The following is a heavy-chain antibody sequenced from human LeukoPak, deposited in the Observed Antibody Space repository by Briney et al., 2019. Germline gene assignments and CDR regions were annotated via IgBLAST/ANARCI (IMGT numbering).Heavy chain of an antibody. CDR2: IRYDGSNK. CDR3: AKDQRGRVRYHYLDV. Sequence: GGSLRLSRAASGFTFSSYGMHWVRQAPGKGLEWVAFIRYDGSNKYYADSVKGRFTISRDNSKNTLYLQMNSLRAEDTAVYYCAKDQRGRVRYHYLDVWGKGTTVTVSS. J-gene: IGHJ6*03. V-gene: IGHV3-30*02. CDR1: GFTFSSYG. D-gene: IGHD3-10*01.